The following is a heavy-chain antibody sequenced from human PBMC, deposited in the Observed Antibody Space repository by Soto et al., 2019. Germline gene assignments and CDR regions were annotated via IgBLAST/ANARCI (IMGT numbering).Heavy chain of an antibody. CDR1: GGSISSYY. D-gene: IGHD6-6*01. Sequence: KTSETLSLTCTVSGGSISSYYWSWIRQPPGKGLEWIGYIYYSGSTNYNPSLKSRVTISVDTSKNQFSLKLSSVTAADTAVYYCGRGGHRHTYSSSLSGFDPWGQGTMVTVSS. CDR3: GRGGHRHTYSSSLSGFDP. J-gene: IGHJ5*02. CDR2: IYYSGST. V-gene: IGHV4-59*01.